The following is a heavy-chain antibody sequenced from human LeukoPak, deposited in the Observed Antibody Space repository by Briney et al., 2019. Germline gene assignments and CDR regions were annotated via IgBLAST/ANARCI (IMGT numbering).Heavy chain of an antibody. J-gene: IGHJ4*02. CDR3: ARRITMIVYDY. Sequence: SETLSLTCAVYGVSFSGYYWSWIRQPPGKGLEWIGEINHSGSTNYNPSLKSRVTISVDTSKNQFSLKLSSVTAADTAVYYCARRITMIVYDYWGQGTLVTVSS. D-gene: IGHD3-22*01. V-gene: IGHV4-34*01. CDR1: GVSFSGYY. CDR2: INHSGST.